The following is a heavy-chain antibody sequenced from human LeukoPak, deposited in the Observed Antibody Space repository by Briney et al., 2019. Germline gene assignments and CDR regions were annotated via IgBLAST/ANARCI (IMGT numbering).Heavy chain of an antibody. J-gene: IGHJ5*02. V-gene: IGHV3-7*01. CDR1: GFTFSRYW. CDR3: TRDIGTTFGYNWFDP. CDR2: IKQDESEK. Sequence: GGSLRLSCAASGFTFSRYWMSWVRQAPGKGLEWVANIKQDESEKYYVGSVRGRFTISRDNAKNSLYLQMNSLRAEDTAVYYCTRDIGTTFGYNWFDPWGQGTLVTVSS. D-gene: IGHD1-1*01.